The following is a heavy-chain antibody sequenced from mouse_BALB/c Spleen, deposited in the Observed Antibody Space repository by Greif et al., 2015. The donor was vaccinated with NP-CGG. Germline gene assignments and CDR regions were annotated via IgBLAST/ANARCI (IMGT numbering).Heavy chain of an antibody. V-gene: IGHV5-4*02. Sequence: EVQGVESGGGLVKPGGSLKLSCAASGFTFSDYYMYWVRQTPEKRLEWVATISDGGSYTYYPDSVKGRFTISRDNAKNILYLQRSSLKSEDTAMYYCARGNATDYWGQGTSATVSS. CDR2: ISDGGSYT. CDR1: GFTFSDYY. CDR3: ARGNATDY. J-gene: IGHJ4*01.